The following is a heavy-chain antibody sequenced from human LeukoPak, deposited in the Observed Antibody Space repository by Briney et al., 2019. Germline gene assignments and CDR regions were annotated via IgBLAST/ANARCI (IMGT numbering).Heavy chain of an antibody. V-gene: IGHV1-69*05. CDR1: GGTFNNYA. Sequence: SVKVSCKVSGGTFNNYAIHWVRQAPGQGLEWMGRIFPIFNTADYAQKFQGRVTITTDESTNTAYMELSSLRSEDTAMYYCARDMTGSSGFFNDAFDIWGLGTEVTVSS. J-gene: IGHJ3*02. CDR3: ARDMTGSSGFFNDAFDI. CDR2: IFPIFNTA. D-gene: IGHD3-22*01.